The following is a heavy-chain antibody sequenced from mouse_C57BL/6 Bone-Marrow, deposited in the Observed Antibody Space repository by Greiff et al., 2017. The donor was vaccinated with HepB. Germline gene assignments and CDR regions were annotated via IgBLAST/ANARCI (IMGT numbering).Heavy chain of an antibody. CDR1: GFPITSGYY. J-gene: IGHJ4*01. CDR3: AEGSTYDYAMDY. CDR2: ITHSGET. D-gene: IGHD1-3*01. Sequence: QVQLVESGPGLVKPSQSLFLTCSITGFPITSGYYWIWIRQSPGKPLEWMGYITHSGETFYNPSLQSPISITRETSKNQFFLQLNSVTTEDTAMYYCAEGSTYDYAMDYWGQGTSVTVAS. V-gene: IGHV12-3*01.